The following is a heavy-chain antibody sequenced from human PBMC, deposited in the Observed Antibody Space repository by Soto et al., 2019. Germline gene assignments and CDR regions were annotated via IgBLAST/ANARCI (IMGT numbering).Heavy chain of an antibody. Sequence: SETLSLTCTVSGGSISSGGYYWSWIRQHPGKGLEWIGYIYYSGSTYYNPPLKSRVTISVDTSKNQFSLKLSSVTAADTAVYYCARELAVTAANNWFDPWGQGTLVTVSS. V-gene: IGHV4-31*03. CDR2: IYYSGST. D-gene: IGHD2-2*01. CDR3: ARELAVTAANNWFDP. J-gene: IGHJ5*02. CDR1: GGSISSGGYY.